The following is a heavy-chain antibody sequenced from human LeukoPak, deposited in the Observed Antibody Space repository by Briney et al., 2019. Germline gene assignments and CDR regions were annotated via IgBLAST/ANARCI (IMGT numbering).Heavy chain of an antibody. CDR2: IYYSGST. CDR3: ARLVAGWFDP. CDR1: GGSISSYY. D-gene: IGHD6-19*01. V-gene: IGHV4-59*08. J-gene: IGHJ5*02. Sequence: KPSETLSPTCTVSGGSISSYYWSWIRQPPGKGLEWIGYIYYSGSTNYNPSLKSRVTISVDTSKNQFSLKLSSVTAADTAVYYCARLVAGWFDPWGQGTLVTVSS.